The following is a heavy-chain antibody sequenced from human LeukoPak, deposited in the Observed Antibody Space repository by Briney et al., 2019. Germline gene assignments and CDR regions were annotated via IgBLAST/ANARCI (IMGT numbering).Heavy chain of an antibody. V-gene: IGHV1-69*13. CDR3: ARADYYDSSGLYNYYYYGMDV. CDR1: GGTFSSYA. CDR2: IIPIFGTA. Sequence: ASVKVSCKASGGTFSSYAISWVRQAPGQGLEWMGGIIPIFGTANYAQKFQGRVTITADESTSTAYMELSSLRSEDTAVYYCARADYYDSSGLYNYYYYGMDVWGQGTTVTVSS. D-gene: IGHD3-22*01. J-gene: IGHJ6*02.